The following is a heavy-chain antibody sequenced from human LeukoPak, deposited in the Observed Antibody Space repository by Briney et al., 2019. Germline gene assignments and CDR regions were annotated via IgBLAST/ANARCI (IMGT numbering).Heavy chain of an antibody. V-gene: IGHV4-34*01. CDR2: INHSGST. Sequence: PSGTLSLTCAVYGGSFSGYYWSWIRQPPGKGLEWIGEINHSGSTNYNPSLKSRVTISVDTSKNQFSLKLSSVTAADTAVYYCARCARRGAFKNWFDPWGQGTLVTVSS. CDR1: GGSFSGYY. CDR3: ARCARRGAFKNWFDP. D-gene: IGHD4/OR15-4a*01. J-gene: IGHJ5*02.